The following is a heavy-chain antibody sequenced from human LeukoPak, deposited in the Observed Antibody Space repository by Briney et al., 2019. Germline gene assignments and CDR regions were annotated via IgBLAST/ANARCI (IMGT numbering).Heavy chain of an antibody. V-gene: IGHV4-34*01. CDR2: INHSGST. CDR3: ATYDSSGYYRYFDY. CDR1: GGSFSGYY. Sequence: SETLSLTCAVYGGSFSGYYWSWIRQPPGKGLEWIGEINHSGSTNYNPSLKSRVTISVDTSKNQFSLKLGSVTAADTAVYYCATYDSSGYYRYFDYWGQGTLVTVSS. D-gene: IGHD3-22*01. J-gene: IGHJ4*02.